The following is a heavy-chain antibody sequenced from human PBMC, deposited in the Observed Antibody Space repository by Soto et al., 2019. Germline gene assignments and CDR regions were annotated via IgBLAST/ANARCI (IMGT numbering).Heavy chain of an antibody. Sequence: SETLSLTCTVSGGSISSYYWSWIRQPPGKGLEWIGYIYYSGSTNYNPSLKSRVTISVDTSKNQFSLKLSSVTAADTAVYYGARQYYYGSGSYYDYWGQGTLVTVSS. J-gene: IGHJ4*02. CDR3: ARQYYYGSGSYYDY. CDR2: IYYSGST. CDR1: GGSISSYY. D-gene: IGHD3-10*01. V-gene: IGHV4-59*08.